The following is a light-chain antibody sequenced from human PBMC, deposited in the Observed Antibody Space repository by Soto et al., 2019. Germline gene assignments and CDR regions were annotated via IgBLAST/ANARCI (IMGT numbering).Light chain of an antibody. V-gene: IGLV4-60*02. J-gene: IGLJ1*01. CDR1: SGHSSYI. Sequence: QLVLTQSSSASGSLGSSVKLTCTLSSGHSSYIIAWHQQQPGKAPRYLMKLEGSGSYNKGSGVPDRFSGSSSGADRYLTISNLQFEDEADYYCETWDSNTRVFGTGTKLTVL. CDR2: LEGSGSY. CDR3: ETWDSNTRV.